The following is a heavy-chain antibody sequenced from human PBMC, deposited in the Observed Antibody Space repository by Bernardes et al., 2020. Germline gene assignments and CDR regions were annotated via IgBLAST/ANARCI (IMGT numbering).Heavy chain of an antibody. D-gene: IGHD4-17*01. V-gene: IGHV3-30*04. J-gene: IGHJ6*02. Sequence: GGSLRLSCAASGFTFSSYAMHWVRQAPGKGLEWVAVISYDGSNKYYADSVKGRFTISRDNSKNTLYLQMNSLRAEDTAVYYCARDDPEDYGFYYYYYGMDVWGQGTTVTVSS. CDR3: ARDDPEDYGFYYYYYGMDV. CDR2: ISYDGSNK. CDR1: GFTFSSYA.